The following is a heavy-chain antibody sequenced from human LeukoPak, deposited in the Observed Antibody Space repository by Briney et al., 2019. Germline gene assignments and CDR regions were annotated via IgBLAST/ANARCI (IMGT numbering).Heavy chain of an antibody. D-gene: IGHD2-2*01. CDR1: GFSFNSYG. CDR2: IWPDGSNK. Sequence: GRSLRLSCAASGFSFNSYGMFWVRQAPGKGLEWVAFIWPDGSNKLYGDSVKGRFTISRDNSKNTVYLQMNSLRAEDTAVYYCARDYCRTTSCLESWGQGTLVTVSS. J-gene: IGHJ4*02. V-gene: IGHV3-33*01. CDR3: ARDYCRTTSCLES.